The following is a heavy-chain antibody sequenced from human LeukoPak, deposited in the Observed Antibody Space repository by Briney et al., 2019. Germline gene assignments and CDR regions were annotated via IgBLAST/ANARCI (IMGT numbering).Heavy chain of an antibody. CDR1: GYIFTSYY. J-gene: IGHJ6*03. CDR2: INPSGGNT. CDR3: ATRDSYEPAGYMDV. D-gene: IGHD3-10*01. V-gene: IGHV1-46*01. Sequence: ASVKVSCKASGYIFTSYYIHWVRQAPGQGLEWMGIINPSGGNTNYAQKFQGRVTITADESTSTAYMELSSLRSEDTAVYYCATRDSYEPAGYMDVWGKGTTVTISS.